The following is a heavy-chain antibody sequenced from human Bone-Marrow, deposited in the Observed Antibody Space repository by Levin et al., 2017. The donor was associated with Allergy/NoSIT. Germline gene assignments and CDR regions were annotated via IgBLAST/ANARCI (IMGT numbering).Heavy chain of an antibody. V-gene: IGHV2-5*02. CDR3: AHRRTGVSQWNYGDFDY. CDR1: GFSLSTSGVG. D-gene: IGHD1-7*01. J-gene: IGHJ4*02. CDR2: IYWDDDK. Sequence: SGPTLVKPTQTLTLTCTFSGFSLSTSGVGVGWIRQPPGKALEYLVIIYWDDDKRYSPSLKNRLTISKDTSKNQVVLTMTNMDPEDTATYYCAHRRTGVSQWNYGDFDYWGQGMMVTVSS.